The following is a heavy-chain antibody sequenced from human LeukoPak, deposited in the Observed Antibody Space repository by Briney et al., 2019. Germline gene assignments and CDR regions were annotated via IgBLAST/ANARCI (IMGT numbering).Heavy chain of an antibody. D-gene: IGHD6-19*01. Sequence: SETLSLTCTVSGGSISSHYWSWIRQPPGKGLEWIGYIYYSGSTNYNPSLKSRVTISVDTSKNQFSLKLSSVTAADTAVYYCARDPGAVAGSSGNNWFDPWGQGPRSPSPQ. CDR1: GGSISSHY. V-gene: IGHV4-59*11. J-gene: IGHJ5*02. CDR2: IYYSGST. CDR3: ARDPGAVAGSSGNNWFDP.